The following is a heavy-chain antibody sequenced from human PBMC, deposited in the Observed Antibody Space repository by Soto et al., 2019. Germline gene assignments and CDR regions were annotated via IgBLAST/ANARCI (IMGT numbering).Heavy chain of an antibody. Sequence: QVQLVESGGGLVKPGGSLRLSCAASGFTFSDYYMSWIRQAPGKGLEWVSYISSSGSTIYYAASVKGRFNITRDNAKNSLYLQMNSLRAEDKAVYYWARCVEWLSISPMDVWGKGTTVTVSS. J-gene: IGHJ6*03. V-gene: IGHV3-11*01. CDR2: ISSSGSTI. CDR1: GFTFSDYY. CDR3: ARCVEWLSISPMDV. D-gene: IGHD3-3*01.